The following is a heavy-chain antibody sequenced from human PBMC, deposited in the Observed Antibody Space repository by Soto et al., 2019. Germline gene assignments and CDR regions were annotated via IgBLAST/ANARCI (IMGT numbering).Heavy chain of an antibody. J-gene: IGHJ5*02. CDR2: IYYSGST. Sequence: SETLSLTCTVSGGSISSRGYYWGWIRQPPGKGLEWIGTIYYSGSTYYNPSLKSRVTISVDTSKNQFSLKLSSVTAADTAVYYCATSNCFDPWGQGTLVTLAS. V-gene: IGHV4-39*01. CDR3: ATSNCFDP. CDR1: GGSISSRGYY.